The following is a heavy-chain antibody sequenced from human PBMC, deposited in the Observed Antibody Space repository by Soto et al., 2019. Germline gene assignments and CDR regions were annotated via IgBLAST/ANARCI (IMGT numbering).Heavy chain of an antibody. CDR2: IYYSGST. CDR1: GGSISNYF. J-gene: IGHJ4*02. Sequence: QVQLQESGPGLVKPSETLSLTCTVSGGSISNYFWSWIRQPPGKGLEWIGYIYYSGSTNYNPSLKSRVTISVDTSKNQFSLKLSSVTAADTAVYYCARERRDGYNHVDYWGQGTLVTVSS. D-gene: IGHD6-25*01. V-gene: IGHV4-59*01. CDR3: ARERRDGYNHVDY.